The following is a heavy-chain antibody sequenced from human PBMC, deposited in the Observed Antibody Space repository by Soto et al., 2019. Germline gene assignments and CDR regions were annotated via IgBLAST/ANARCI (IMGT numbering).Heavy chain of an antibody. J-gene: IGHJ4*02. CDR1: AGSISSDY. D-gene: IGHD1-1*01. CDR2: INYSGST. CDR3: ARRHKQPEGYYFDY. Sequence: QVQLQESGPGLVKPSETLSLTCTVSAGSISSDYWSWIRQPPGKGLEWIGYINYSGSTNYNPSLKSRVTISVDTKKNQFSLRLSSVAAADTAVYYCARRHKQPEGYYFDYWGQGTLVTVSS. V-gene: IGHV4-59*08.